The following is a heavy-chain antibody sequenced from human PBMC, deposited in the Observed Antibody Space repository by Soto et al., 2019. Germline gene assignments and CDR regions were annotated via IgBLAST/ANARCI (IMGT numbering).Heavy chain of an antibody. CDR1: GFTFSSYG. Sequence: VGSLRLSCAASGFTFSSYGMHWVRQAPGKGLEWVAVISYDGSNKYYADSVKGRFTISRDNSKNTLYLQMNSLRAEDTAVYYCAKDLYSSSSDYYYGMDVWGQGTTVTVSS. CDR2: ISYDGSNK. CDR3: AKDLYSSSSDYYYGMDV. V-gene: IGHV3-30*18. J-gene: IGHJ6*02. D-gene: IGHD6-6*01.